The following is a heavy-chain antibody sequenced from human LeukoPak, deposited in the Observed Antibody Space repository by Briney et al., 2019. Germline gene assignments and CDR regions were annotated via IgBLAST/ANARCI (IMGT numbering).Heavy chain of an antibody. D-gene: IGHD6-13*01. CDR3: TRDSSSWPYYFDY. CDR1: GFTFSSYE. V-gene: IGHV3-48*03. J-gene: IGHJ4*02. Sequence: HTGGSLRLSCAASGFTFSSYEMNWVRQAPGKGLEWVSYISSSGSTIYYADSVKGRFAISRDNAKNSLYLQMYSLRAEDTAVYYCTRDSSSWPYYFDYWGQGTLVTVSS. CDR2: ISSSGSTI.